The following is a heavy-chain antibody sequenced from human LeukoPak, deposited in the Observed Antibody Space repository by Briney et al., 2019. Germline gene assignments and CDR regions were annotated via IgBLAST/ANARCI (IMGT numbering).Heavy chain of an antibody. V-gene: IGHV3-21*01. CDR1: GFTFSSYS. CDR3: ARDSDIVTGSKSHFDY. CDR2: ISTSSSYI. J-gene: IGHJ4*02. D-gene: IGHD3-9*01. Sequence: MPGGSLRLSCAASGFTFSSYSMNWVRQAPGKGLEWVSSISTSSSYIYYTDSVKGRFTISRDNAKNSLYLQMNSLRAEDTAVYYCARDSDIVTGSKSHFDYWGQGTLVTVSS.